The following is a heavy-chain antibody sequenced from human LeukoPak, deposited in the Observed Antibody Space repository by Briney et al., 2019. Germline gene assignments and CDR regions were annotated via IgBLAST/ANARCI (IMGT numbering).Heavy chain of an antibody. CDR1: GYTFISYD. V-gene: IGHV1-8*01. D-gene: IGHD6-19*01. CDR3: ARGPLAVDDY. Sequence: GASVKVSCKASGYTFISYDINWVRQATGQGLGWMGWMNPNSGNTGYAQKFQGRVTMTRNTSISTAYMELSSLKSEDTAVYYCARGPLAVDDYWGQGALVTVSS. CDR2: MNPNSGNT. J-gene: IGHJ4*02.